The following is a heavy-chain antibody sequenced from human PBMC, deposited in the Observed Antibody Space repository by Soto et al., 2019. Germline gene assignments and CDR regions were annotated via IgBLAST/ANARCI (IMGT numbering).Heavy chain of an antibody. D-gene: IGHD2-15*01. Sequence: SETLSLTCAVSSGSISSSNWWSWVRQPPGKGLEWIGEIYHSGSTNYNPSLKSRVTISVDKSKNQFSLKLSPVTAADTAVYYCARVGCSGGSCYKGFPDDAFDIWGQGTMVTVSS. CDR2: IYHSGST. CDR1: SGSISSSNW. V-gene: IGHV4-4*02. CDR3: ARVGCSGGSCYKGFPDDAFDI. J-gene: IGHJ3*02.